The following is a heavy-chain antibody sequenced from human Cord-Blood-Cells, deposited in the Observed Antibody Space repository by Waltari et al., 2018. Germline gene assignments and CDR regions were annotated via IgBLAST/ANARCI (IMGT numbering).Heavy chain of an antibody. D-gene: IGHD6-13*01. V-gene: IGHV4-34*01. Sequence: QVQLQQWGAGLLKPSETLSLTCAVYGGSFSGYYWSWIRQPPGKGLEWIGEINHSGSPNYNPSLKSRVTISVDTSKNQFSLKLSSVTAADTAVYYCARGPRIAAADDWYFDLWGRGTLVTVSS. J-gene: IGHJ2*01. CDR1: GGSFSGYY. CDR3: ARGPRIAAADDWYFDL. CDR2: INHSGSP.